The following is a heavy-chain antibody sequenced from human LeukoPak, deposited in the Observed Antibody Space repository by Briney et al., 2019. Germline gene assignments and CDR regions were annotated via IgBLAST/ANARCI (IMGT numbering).Heavy chain of an antibody. CDR1: GYTFTSYG. J-gene: IGHJ4*02. CDR2: ISAYNGNT. Sequence: ASVKVSCKASGYTFTSYGISWVRQAPGQGLEWMGWISAYNGNTNYAQKLQGRVTMTTDTSTSTAYMELRSLRSDDTAVYYCAGDRRGYSGYDKMDYWGQGTLVTVSS. CDR3: AGDRRGYSGYDKMDY. D-gene: IGHD5-12*01. V-gene: IGHV1-18*01.